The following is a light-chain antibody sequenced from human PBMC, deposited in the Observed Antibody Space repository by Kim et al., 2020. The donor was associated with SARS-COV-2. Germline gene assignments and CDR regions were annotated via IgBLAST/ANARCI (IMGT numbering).Light chain of an antibody. J-gene: IGLJ1*01. CDR1: RSNIGAGYD. CDR2: GNT. Sequence: QRVTISCSGSRSNIGAGYDVHWYQQLPGTVPKLLIYGNTNRPSGVPDRFSASKSDTSASLAITGLRAEDEAAYYCQSYDNNLSSYVFGTGTQLTVL. V-gene: IGLV1-40*01. CDR3: QSYDNNLSSYV.